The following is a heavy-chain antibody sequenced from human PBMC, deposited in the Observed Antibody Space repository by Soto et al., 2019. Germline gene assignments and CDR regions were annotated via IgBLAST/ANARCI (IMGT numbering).Heavy chain of an antibody. CDR1: GFSLSTSRVG. V-gene: IGHV2-5*02. D-gene: IGHD3-16*01. CDR2: IYWDDDR. Sequence: QITLKESGPTLVNPTQTLTLTCSFSGFSLSTSRVGVAWIRQPPGKALEWLAIIYWDDDRRYSPSLKTRLAITKDTSKNQVVLTMTNLDPGDTATYYCAHIMITWGGVSALDAFDMWAKGQWSPSRQ. CDR3: AHIMITWGGVSALDAFDM. J-gene: IGHJ3*02.